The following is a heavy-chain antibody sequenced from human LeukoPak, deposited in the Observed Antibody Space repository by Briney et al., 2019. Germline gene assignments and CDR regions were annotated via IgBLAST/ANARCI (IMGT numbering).Heavy chain of an antibody. CDR1: GFTFSSYV. CDR2: ISYDGSNK. D-gene: IGHD3-22*01. V-gene: IGHV3-30*01. CDR3: ARDVYPGDYYDSSGPDY. Sequence: PGRSLRPSCAASGFTFSSYVMHWVRQAPGKGLEWVAIISYDGSNKYYADSVKGRFTISRDNSKDRLYLQMNSLRAEDTAVYNCARDVYPGDYYDSSGPDYWGQGTLVTVSS. J-gene: IGHJ4*02.